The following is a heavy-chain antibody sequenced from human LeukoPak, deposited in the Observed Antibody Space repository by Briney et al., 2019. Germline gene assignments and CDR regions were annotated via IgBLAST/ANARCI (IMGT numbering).Heavy chain of an antibody. V-gene: IGHV4-39*01. D-gene: IGHD3-16*01. CDR1: GGSTSSTSYY. Sequence: SETLSLTSTVGGGSTSSTSYYWGWIRQPPGKGLEWIGSIYYSGSTYYNPSLKSRVTISVDTSKNQFSLKLSSVTAADTAVYYCARLEGRTPIWDYYYYLYVLGKGTTVTVSS. CDR3: ARLEGRTPIWDYYYYLYV. J-gene: IGHJ6*03. CDR2: IYYSGST.